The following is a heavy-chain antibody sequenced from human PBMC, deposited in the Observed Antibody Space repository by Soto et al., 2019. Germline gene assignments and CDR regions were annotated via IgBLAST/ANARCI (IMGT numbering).Heavy chain of an antibody. J-gene: IGHJ5*02. V-gene: IGHV4-61*03. CDR1: DGCGVSGSGY. Sequence: LSSTFSDGCGVSGSGYLSWNKQPLGEWMEWIGYIYYSGNTHYNPSLRGRATISVDKAKNHFPMQLTSVTSADTAIYYCARDSVLAKYRENRTHYGFDVWGQGTLVTVSS. CDR3: ARDSVLAKYRENRTHYGFDV. D-gene: IGHD4-17*01. CDR2: IYYSGNT.